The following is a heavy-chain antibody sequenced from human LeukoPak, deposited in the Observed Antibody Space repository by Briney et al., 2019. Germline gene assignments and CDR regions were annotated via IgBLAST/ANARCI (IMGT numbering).Heavy chain of an antibody. Sequence: GSSVKVSCKASGGTFSSYAISWVRQAPGQGLEWMGRIIPIFGIANYAQKFQGRVTITAAKSTSTAYVELSSLRSEDTAVYYCARAGGVVVADYYYYGMDVWGKGTTVTVSS. D-gene: IGHD2-15*01. J-gene: IGHJ6*04. V-gene: IGHV1-69*04. CDR3: ARAGGVVVADYYYYGMDV. CDR2: IIPIFGIA. CDR1: GGTFSSYA.